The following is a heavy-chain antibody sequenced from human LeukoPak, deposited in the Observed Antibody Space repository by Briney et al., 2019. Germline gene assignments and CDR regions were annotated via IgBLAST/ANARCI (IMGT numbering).Heavy chain of an antibody. CDR1: GFTFSSYN. Sequence: GGSLRLSCVASGFTFSSYNMNWVRQAPGKGLEWVSYITSSSSTIYYADSVKGRSTISRDNAKNSLYLQMNSLRAEDTAVYYCARDAGGEDFDYWGQGTLVTVSS. D-gene: IGHD2-21*01. CDR3: ARDAGGEDFDY. V-gene: IGHV3-48*01. J-gene: IGHJ4*02. CDR2: ITSSSSTI.